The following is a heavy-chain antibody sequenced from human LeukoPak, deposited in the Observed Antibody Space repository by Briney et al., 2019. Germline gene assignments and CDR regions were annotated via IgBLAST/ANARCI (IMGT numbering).Heavy chain of an antibody. CDR1: GFTFHDHT. CDR2: ISWDGGTT. CDR3: AKSDHRGDGFNYDY. Sequence: PGGSLRLSCAASGFTFHDHTMHWVRQPPGKGLEWVSLISWDGGTTYYAGSVKGRFTISRDNTKNSLYLEMNSLRTEDTALYYCAKSDHRGDGFNYDYWGQGTLVTVSS. D-gene: IGHD5-24*01. V-gene: IGHV3-43*01. J-gene: IGHJ4*02.